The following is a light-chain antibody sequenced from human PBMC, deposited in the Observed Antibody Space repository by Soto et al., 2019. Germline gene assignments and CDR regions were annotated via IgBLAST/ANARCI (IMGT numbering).Light chain of an antibody. CDR3: CSYAGSSVV. J-gene: IGLJ2*01. CDR2: AVS. Sequence: QSALTQPASVSGSPGQSITISCTGTSSDVGSYNLVSWYQQHPGKAPKLMIYAVSKRPSGVSNRFSGSKSGNTASLTISGLQAEDEADYCCCSYAGSSVVFGGGTQVTVL. V-gene: IGLV2-23*02. CDR1: SSDVGSYNL.